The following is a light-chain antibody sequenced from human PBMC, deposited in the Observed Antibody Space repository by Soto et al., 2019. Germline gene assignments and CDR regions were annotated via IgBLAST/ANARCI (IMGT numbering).Light chain of an antibody. J-gene: IGLJ1*01. Sequence: QSALTQPASVSGSPGQSITISRTGTSSDIGSYDLVSWYQQHPGTAPKLIIYEVTKRPSGVSTRFSGSKSGNTASLTISGLQAVDEADYYCCSFADFTYVFGTGTKVTVL. CDR2: EVT. CDR3: CSFADFTYV. CDR1: SSDIGSYDL. V-gene: IGLV2-23*02.